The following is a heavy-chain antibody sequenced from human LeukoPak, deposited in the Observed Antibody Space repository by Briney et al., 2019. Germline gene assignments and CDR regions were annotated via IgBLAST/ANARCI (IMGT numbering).Heavy chain of an antibody. J-gene: IGHJ6*03. CDR1: GFSFSSYG. V-gene: IGHV3-64*01. D-gene: IGHD3-3*01. CDR3: ARDLRSGAYYYFYMDV. CDR2: VSSNGGRT. Sequence: GGSLRLSCETSGFSFSSYGMHWVRQAPGKGLEYVAAVSSNGGRTYYANSVKGRFRISRDNSRNTLYLQMGSLRGEDTAVYYCARDLRSGAYYYFYMDVWGNGTTVIVSS.